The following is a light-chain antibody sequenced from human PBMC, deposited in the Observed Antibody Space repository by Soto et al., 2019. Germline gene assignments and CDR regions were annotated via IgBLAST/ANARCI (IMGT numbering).Light chain of an antibody. CDR2: DAS. V-gene: IGKV3-15*01. CDR1: QSVKSN. J-gene: IGKJ1*01. CDR3: QQYNNWPQT. Sequence: EIVMTQSPATLSVSPGERATLSCRASQSVKSNLAWYQQKPGQAPRLLIYDASTRATGIPARFSGSGSGTDFPLTISGLQSEDFAVYYCQQYNNWPQTFGQGTKVDIK.